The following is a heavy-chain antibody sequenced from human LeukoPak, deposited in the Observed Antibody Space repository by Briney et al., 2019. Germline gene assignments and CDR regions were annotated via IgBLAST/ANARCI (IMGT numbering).Heavy chain of an antibody. J-gene: IGHJ6*03. D-gene: IGHD3-3*01. CDR2: IYYSGST. CDR3: ARLSWSGSPYYYYMDV. CDR1: GGSISSSSYY. V-gene: IGHV4-39*01. Sequence: SETLSLTCTVSGGSISSSSYYWGWIRQPPGKGLEWIGSIYYSGSTYYNPSLKSRVTISVDTSKNQFSLKLSSVTAADTAVYYCARLSWSGSPYYYYMDVWGKGTTVTVSS.